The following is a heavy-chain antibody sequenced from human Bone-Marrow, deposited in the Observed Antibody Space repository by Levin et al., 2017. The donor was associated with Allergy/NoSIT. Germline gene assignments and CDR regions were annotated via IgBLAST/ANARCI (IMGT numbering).Heavy chain of an antibody. J-gene: IGHJ6*02. Sequence: GGSLRLSCEGSGFTFSSYVIHWVRQAPGKGWDWVAMITYDGSKGYYADSVRGRFTISRDNSKNMLYLQMNSLRIEDTAVYYCAKDYYGSVSYSTGMDGWGQGTTVTVSS. CDR1: GFTFSSYV. CDR3: AKDYYGSVSYSTGMDG. CDR2: ITYDGSKG. V-gene: IGHV3-30*18. D-gene: IGHD3-10*01.